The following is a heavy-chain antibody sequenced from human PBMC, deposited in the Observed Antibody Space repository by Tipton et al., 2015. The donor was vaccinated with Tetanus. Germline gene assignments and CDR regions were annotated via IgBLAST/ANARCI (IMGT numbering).Heavy chain of an antibody. D-gene: IGHD5/OR15-5a*01. V-gene: IGHV4-4*07. CDR1: GDSISSFY. CDR3: ARLREIVSRSGWAFDY. CDR2: IYTSGGT. J-gene: IGHJ4*02. Sequence: TLSLTCSVSGDSISSFYWSWIRQPAGKGLEWIGRIYTSGGTNYNPSLKSRVTMSVDTSKRQFSLKLNSVTAADTAVYYCARLREIVSRSGWAFDYWGQGMLVTVSS.